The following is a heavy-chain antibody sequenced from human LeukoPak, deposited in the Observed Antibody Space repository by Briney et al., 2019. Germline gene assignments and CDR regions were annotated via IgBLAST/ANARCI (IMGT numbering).Heavy chain of an antibody. D-gene: IGHD3-10*01. V-gene: IGHV4-34*01. CDR2: IYHRGST. Sequence: PSDTLSLTCAVYGGSFSGYYWSWIRQHPGKGLEWIGEIYHRGSTNYNPSLTSRVTISVDTSKNQFSLKLGSVTAADTAVYYCARERFTIVRDFDLWGRGTLVTVSS. CDR1: GGSFSGYY. CDR3: ARERFTIVRDFDL. J-gene: IGHJ2*01.